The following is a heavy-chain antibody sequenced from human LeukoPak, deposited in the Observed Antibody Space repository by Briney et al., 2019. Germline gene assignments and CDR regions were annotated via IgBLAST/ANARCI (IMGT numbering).Heavy chain of an antibody. CDR3: ARDLVGGYPIFDY. V-gene: IGHV7-4-1*01. CDR2: INTNTGNP. D-gene: IGHD5-12*01. Sequence: GASVKVSCKASGYTFTSYAMNWVRQAPGQGLEGMGWINTNTGNPTYAQGFTGRFVFSLDPSVSTAYLQIGSLKAEDTAVYYCARDLVGGYPIFDYWGQGTLVTVSS. CDR1: GYTFTSYA. J-gene: IGHJ4*02.